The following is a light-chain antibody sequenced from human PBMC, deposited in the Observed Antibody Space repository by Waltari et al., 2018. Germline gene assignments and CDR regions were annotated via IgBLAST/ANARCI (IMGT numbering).Light chain of an antibody. CDR1: QSVSNN. V-gene: IGKV3-15*01. CDR3: QQYSNWPPIT. CDR2: GAS. J-gene: IGKJ5*01. Sequence: ETVMTQSPATLSVSPAERATLSCRASQSVSNNLAWYQQKPGQAPRLLIYGASTRATGIPARFSGTGSGTEFTLTIDSLQSEDFAVYYCQQYSNWPPITFGQGTRLEIK.